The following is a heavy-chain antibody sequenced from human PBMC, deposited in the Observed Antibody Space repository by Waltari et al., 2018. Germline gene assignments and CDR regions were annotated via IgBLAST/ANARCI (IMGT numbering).Heavy chain of an antibody. J-gene: IGHJ4*02. D-gene: IGHD2-15*01. CDR2: IDSGITT. CDR3: ARGHCTGGSCHSGDNFDL. V-gene: IGHV3-53*03. Sequence: EVNLVESGGGLVQPGGSLRLSCAASGFLVEATYMTWVRQAPGKGLEWVSVIDSGITTYYADSAKDRFIISRDNSKNTLFLQMNSLRAEDTAVYYCARGHCTGGSCHSGDNFDLWGQGTLVTVSS. CDR1: GFLVEATY.